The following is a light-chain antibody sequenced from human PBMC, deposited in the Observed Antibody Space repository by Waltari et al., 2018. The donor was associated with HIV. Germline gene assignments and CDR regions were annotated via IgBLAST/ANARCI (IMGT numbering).Light chain of an antibody. J-gene: IGKJ4*01. CDR1: QHVDDK. CDR3: QQYHHWPPFT. CDR2: HSS. V-gene: IGKV3D-15*01. Sequence: DILLTQSPATLYVSPGGRVTVSCRASQHVDDKLSWYQQKPCQSPRLLIYHSSVRAAGVPTRFGGAGSATNFTLTITSLQSEDFALYFCQQYHHWPPFTFGGGSRVELK.